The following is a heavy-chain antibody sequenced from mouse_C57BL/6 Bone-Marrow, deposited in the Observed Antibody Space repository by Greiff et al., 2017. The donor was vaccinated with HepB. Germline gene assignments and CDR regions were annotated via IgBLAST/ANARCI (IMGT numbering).Heavy chain of an antibody. Sequence: EVNVVESGGGLVQPGGSMKLSCAASGFTFSDAWMDWVRQSPEKGLEWVAEIRNKANNHATYYAESVKGRFTISRDDSKSSVYLQMNSLRAEDTGIYYCTGGSYYGSSAWFAYWGQGTLVTVSA. D-gene: IGHD1-1*01. CDR2: IRNKANNHAT. J-gene: IGHJ3*01. V-gene: IGHV6-6*01. CDR1: GFTFSDAW. CDR3: TGGSYYGSSAWFAY.